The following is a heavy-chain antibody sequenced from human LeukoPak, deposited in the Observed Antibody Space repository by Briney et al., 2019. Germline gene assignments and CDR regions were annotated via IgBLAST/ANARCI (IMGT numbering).Heavy chain of an antibody. CDR1: GDSLTIGYYY. CDR3: TRGQDAFKTGY. Sequence: SQTLSPTCTVSGDSLTIGYYYWTWIRQHPGKGLEWIGYIHPSGSTDYNPSLKSRVTMSLDTTQNQFSLKLTSVTAADTAIYYCTRGQDAFKTGYWGQGTLVTVSS. J-gene: IGHJ4*02. V-gene: IGHV4-31*03. D-gene: IGHD5-24*01. CDR2: IHPSGST.